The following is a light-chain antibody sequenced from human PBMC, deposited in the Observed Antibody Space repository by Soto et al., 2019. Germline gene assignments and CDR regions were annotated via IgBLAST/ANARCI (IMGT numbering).Light chain of an antibody. V-gene: IGKV3-20*01. CDR1: QSVSSNY. CDR3: QQYGTSLIA. Sequence: EIVLTQSPGTLSLSPGERATLSCRAGQSVSSNYLAWYQQKPGQAPRLHIYGASRRATGIPDRFSGSGSGTDFTLTINRLEPEDFAVYYCQQYGTSLIAFGQGTRLDIK. J-gene: IGKJ5*01. CDR2: GAS.